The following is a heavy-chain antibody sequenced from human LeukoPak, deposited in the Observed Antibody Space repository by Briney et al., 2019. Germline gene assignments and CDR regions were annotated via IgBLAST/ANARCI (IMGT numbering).Heavy chain of an antibody. V-gene: IGHV1-18*01. CDR3: ARDVAVAVNGMDV. CDR2: ISAYNGNT. D-gene: IGHD6-19*01. J-gene: IGHJ6*02. Sequence: ASVKVSCKPSGYTFTSYGISWVRPAPGQGLEWMGWISAYNGNTNYAQKLQGRVTMTTDTPTSTAYMELRSLRSDDTAVYYCARDVAVAVNGMDVWGQGTTVTVSS. CDR1: GYTFTSYG.